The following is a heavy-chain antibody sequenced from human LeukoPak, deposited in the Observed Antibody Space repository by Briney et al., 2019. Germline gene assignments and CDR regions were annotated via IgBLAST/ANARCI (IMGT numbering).Heavy chain of an antibody. CDR2: VFFDGTIQ. J-gene: IGHJ6*03. V-gene: IGHV3-33*03. D-gene: IGHD2-15*01. CDR1: GFTFSNYA. CDR3: AKTGRKSRGVDIVRKKETGYYYYLDV. Sequence: PGRSLRLSCAASGFTFSNYAMHWVRQAPGKGLEWVAVVFFDGTIQYYADAVKGRFTISRDNTKNSLYLQMNSLRVEDTAVYYCAKTGRKSRGVDIVRKKETGYYYYLDVWGEGTTVTVSS.